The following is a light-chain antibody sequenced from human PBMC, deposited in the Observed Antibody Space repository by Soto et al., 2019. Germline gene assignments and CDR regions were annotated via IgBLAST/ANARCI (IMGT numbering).Light chain of an antibody. J-gene: IGLJ2*01. CDR3: SSYTTNTYVI. CDR2: EVS. V-gene: IGLV2-14*01. Sequence: QSALTQPDSVSGSPGQSITISCTGTSSDVGTYNYVSWYQHHPGKAPKLMIFEVSNRPSGVSSRFSGSKSGNTASLTISGLQTEDEADYYCSSYTTNTYVIFGGGTKLTVL. CDR1: SSDVGTYNY.